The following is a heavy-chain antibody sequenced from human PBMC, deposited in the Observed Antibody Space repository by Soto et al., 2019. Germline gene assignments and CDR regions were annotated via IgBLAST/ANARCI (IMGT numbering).Heavy chain of an antibody. CDR2: INSDGSST. V-gene: IGHV3-74*01. CDR3: ASELRFLEWLGWFDP. J-gene: IGHJ5*02. CDR1: GFTFSSYW. D-gene: IGHD3-3*01. Sequence: EVQLVESGGGLVQPGGSLRLSCAASGFTFSSYWMHWVRQAPGKGRVWVSRINSDGSSTSYADSVKGRFTISRDNAKNTLYLQMNSLRAEDTAVYYCASELRFLEWLGWFDPWGQGTLVTVSS.